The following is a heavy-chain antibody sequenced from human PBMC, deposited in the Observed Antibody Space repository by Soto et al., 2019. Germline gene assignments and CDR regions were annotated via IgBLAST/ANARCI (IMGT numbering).Heavy chain of an antibody. V-gene: IGHV1-58*01. D-gene: IGHD3-3*01. Sequence: ASVKVSCKASGFTFTSSAVQWVRQARGQRLEWIGWIVVGSGNTNYAQKFQERVTITRDMSTSTAYMELGSLGSEDTAVYYCAAVPFGVVIRDYWGQGTLVTVSS. CDR1: GFTFTSSA. CDR2: IVVGSGNT. J-gene: IGHJ4*02. CDR3: AAVPFGVVIRDY.